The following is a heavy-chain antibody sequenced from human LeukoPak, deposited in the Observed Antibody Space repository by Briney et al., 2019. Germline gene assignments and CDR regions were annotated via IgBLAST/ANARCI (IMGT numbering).Heavy chain of an antibody. CDR1: GFTFRRYA. CDR3: ARYYYYYYGMDV. CDR2: ISGTGGGT. V-gene: IGHV3-23*01. J-gene: IGHJ6*02. Sequence: GSLRLSCAASGFTFRRYAMSWVRQAPGKGLEWVSGISGTGGGTYYADSVKGRFTISRDTSKNTLYLQMNSLRADDTAVYYCARYYYYYYGMDVWGQGTTVTVSS.